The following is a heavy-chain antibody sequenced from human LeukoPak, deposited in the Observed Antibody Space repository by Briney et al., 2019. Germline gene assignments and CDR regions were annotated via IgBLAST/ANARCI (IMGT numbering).Heavy chain of an antibody. D-gene: IGHD6-13*01. CDR2: INHSGST. V-gene: IGHV4-34*01. CDR1: GGSFSGYY. Sequence: RSSETLSLTCAVYGGSFSGYYWSWIRQPPGKGLEWIGEINHSGSTNYNPSLKSRVTISVDTSKNPFSLKLSSVTAADTAVYYCARGPEIAAATPIDLWGRGTLVTVSS. CDR3: ARGPEIAAATPIDL. J-gene: IGHJ2*01.